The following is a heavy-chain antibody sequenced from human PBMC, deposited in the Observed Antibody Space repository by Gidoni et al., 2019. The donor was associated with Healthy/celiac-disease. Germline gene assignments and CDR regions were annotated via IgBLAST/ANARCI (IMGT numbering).Heavy chain of an antibody. CDR1: GFTFSSYA. D-gene: IGHD1-26*01. J-gene: IGHJ4*02. Sequence: QVQLVASGGGVVQPGRSLRLSCAASGFTFSSYAMHWVRQAPGKGLEWVAVISYDGSNKYYADSVKGRFTISRDNSKNTLYLQMNSLRAEDTAVYYCARDHGARSFDYWGQGTLVTVSS. V-gene: IGHV3-30-3*01. CDR2: ISYDGSNK. CDR3: ARDHGARSFDY.